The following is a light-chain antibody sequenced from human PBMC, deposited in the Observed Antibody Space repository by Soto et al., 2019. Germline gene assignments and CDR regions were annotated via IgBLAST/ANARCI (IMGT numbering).Light chain of an antibody. Sequence: DIPMTQSPSTLSASVGDRVTLTCRASQNIGNSLAWYQRKPGRAPKLLISDASTLQSGAPSRFSGSGSGTEFILTVTSLQPDDFATYYCQQYKTYVWTFGQGTKVEVK. CDR1: QNIGNS. J-gene: IGKJ1*01. CDR2: DAS. V-gene: IGKV1-5*01. CDR3: QQYKTYVWT.